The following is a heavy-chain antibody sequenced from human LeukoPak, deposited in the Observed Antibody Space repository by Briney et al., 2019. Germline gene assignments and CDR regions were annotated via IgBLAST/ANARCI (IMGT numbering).Heavy chain of an antibody. D-gene: IGHD6-19*01. Sequence: PSETLSLTCTVSGGSISSYYWSWIRQPPGKGLEWIGYIYYSGSTNYNPSLESRVTISVDTSKNQFSLKLSSVTAADTAVYYCARITAGTGAFDIWGQGTMVTVSS. V-gene: IGHV4-59*01. J-gene: IGHJ3*02. CDR3: ARITAGTGAFDI. CDR2: IYYSGST. CDR1: GGSISSYY.